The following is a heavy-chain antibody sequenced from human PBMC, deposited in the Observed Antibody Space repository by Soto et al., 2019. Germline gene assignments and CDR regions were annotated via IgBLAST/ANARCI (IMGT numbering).Heavy chain of an antibody. CDR2: ISGSGGST. J-gene: IGHJ6*02. D-gene: IGHD3-10*01. Sequence: PGGSLRLSCAASGFTFSSYAMSWVRQAPGKGLEWVSAISGSGGSTYYADSVKGRFTISRDNSKNTLYLQMNSLRAEDTAVYYCALLPGELLSPQFYYGMDVWGQGTTVTVSS. CDR3: ALLPGELLSPQFYYGMDV. V-gene: IGHV3-23*01. CDR1: GFTFSSYA.